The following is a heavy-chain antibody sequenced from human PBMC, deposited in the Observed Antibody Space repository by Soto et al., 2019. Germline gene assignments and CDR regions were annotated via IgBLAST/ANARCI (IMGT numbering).Heavy chain of an antibody. Sequence: SETRSLACTVSGGSISSGGYYWSWMRQHPGKGLEWIGYIYYSGSTYYNPSLKSRVTISVDTSKNQFSLKLSSVTAADTAVYYCARVFSDSSSFFDPWGQGTLVTVSS. V-gene: IGHV4-31*03. J-gene: IGHJ5*02. CDR2: IYYSGST. CDR1: GGSISSGGYY. CDR3: ARVFSDSSSFFDP. D-gene: IGHD6-13*01.